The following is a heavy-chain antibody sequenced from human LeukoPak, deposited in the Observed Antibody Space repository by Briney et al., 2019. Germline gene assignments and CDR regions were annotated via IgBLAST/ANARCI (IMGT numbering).Heavy chain of an antibody. J-gene: IGHJ4*02. V-gene: IGHV3-11*04. CDR3: ARGVYYDILTGYYNWDYFDY. Sequence: GGSLRLSCAASGFTFSDYYMSWIRQAPGKGLEWVSYISSSGSTIYYADSVKGRFTISRDNAKNSLYLQMSSLRAEDTAVYYCARGVYYDILTGYYNWDYFDYWGQGTLVTVSS. CDR1: GFTFSDYY. D-gene: IGHD3-9*01. CDR2: ISSSGSTI.